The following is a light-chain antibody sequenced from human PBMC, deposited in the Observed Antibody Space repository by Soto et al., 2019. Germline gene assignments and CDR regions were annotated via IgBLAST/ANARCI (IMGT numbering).Light chain of an antibody. CDR3: CSYGRSVV. J-gene: IGLJ2*01. Sequence: QSVLTQPPSASGTPGQRVTMSCSGSSSNIGTNTVNWYQQLPGSAPKLLIYSGNQRPSGVPDRFSASKSGNTASLTISGLHAEDEADYYCCSYGRSVVFGGGTKLTVL. CDR1: SSNIGTNT. V-gene: IGLV1-44*01. CDR2: SGN.